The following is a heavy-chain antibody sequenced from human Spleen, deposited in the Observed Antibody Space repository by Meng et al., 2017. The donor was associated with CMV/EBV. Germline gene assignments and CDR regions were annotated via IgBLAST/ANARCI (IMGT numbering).Heavy chain of an antibody. V-gene: IGHV1-46*01. CDR1: GYTITSYY. J-gene: IGHJ4*02. CDR2: INPSGGST. CDR3: ARAFHGSYYFFDY. Sequence: FKASGYTITSYYMHWVRQAPGQGLEWMGIINPSGGSTSYAQKFQGRVTMTRDTSTSTVYMELSSLRSEDTAVYYCARAFHGSYYFFDYWGQGTLVTV. D-gene: IGHD1-26*01.